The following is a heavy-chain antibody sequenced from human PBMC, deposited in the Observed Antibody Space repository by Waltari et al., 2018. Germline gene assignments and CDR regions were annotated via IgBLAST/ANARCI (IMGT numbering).Heavy chain of an antibody. CDR3: ARELYCSGGSCVDYFDY. Sequence: QVQLVQSGAEVKKPGASVTVSCKASGYTFTRYAMHWVRQAPGQRLEWLGWINAGNGNTKYSQKCQGRVTITRDTSASTAYMELSSLRSEDTAVYYCARELYCSGGSCVDYFDYWGQGTLVTVSS. D-gene: IGHD2-15*01. J-gene: IGHJ4*02. CDR2: INAGNGNT. V-gene: IGHV1-3*01. CDR1: GYTFTRYA.